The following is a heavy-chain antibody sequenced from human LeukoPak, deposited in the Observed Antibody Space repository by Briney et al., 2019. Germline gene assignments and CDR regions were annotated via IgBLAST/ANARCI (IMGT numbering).Heavy chain of an antibody. CDR2: INPNSGGT. V-gene: IGHV1-2*02. J-gene: IGHJ4*02. D-gene: IGHD3-22*01. Sequence: ASVKVSCKASGYTFTGYYMHWVRQAPGQGLEWMGWINPNSGGTNYAQKFQGRVTMTRDTSISTAYMELSRLRSDDTAVYYCAKVLNYYDSSGYPWYFDYWGQGTLVTVSS. CDR1: GYTFTGYY. CDR3: AKVLNYYDSSGYPWYFDY.